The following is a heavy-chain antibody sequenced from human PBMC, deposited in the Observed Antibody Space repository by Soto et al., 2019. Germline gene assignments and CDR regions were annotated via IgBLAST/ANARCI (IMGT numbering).Heavy chain of an antibody. V-gene: IGHV4-31*03. D-gene: IGHD2-8*01. J-gene: IGHJ3*02. Sequence: SETLSLTCTVSGGSISSGGYYWSWIRQHPGKGLEWIGYIYYSGSTYYNPSLKSRVTISVDTSKNQFSLKLSSVTAADTAVYYCASDTKVRDAFDIWGQGTMVTVSS. CDR3: ASDTKVRDAFDI. CDR1: GGSISSGGYY. CDR2: IYYSGST.